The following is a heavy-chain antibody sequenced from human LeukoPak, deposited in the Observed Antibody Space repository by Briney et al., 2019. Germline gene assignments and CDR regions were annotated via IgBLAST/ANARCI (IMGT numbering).Heavy chain of an antibody. V-gene: IGHV1-18*01. CDR3: ARDPYYYDSGPAADAFDI. J-gene: IGHJ3*02. D-gene: IGHD3-22*01. CDR1: GYTFTSYA. CDR2: ITAYNGNT. Sequence: ASVKVSCKASGYTFTSYAISWVRQAPGQGLEWMGWITAYNGNTNYAQKLQGRVTMTTDTSTSTAYMELRSLRSDDTAVYYCARDPYYYDSGPAADAFDIWGQGTMVTVSS.